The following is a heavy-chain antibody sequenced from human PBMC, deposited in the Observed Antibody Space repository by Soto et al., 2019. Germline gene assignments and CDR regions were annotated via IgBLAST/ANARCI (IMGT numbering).Heavy chain of an antibody. Sequence: QVQLQESGPGLVKPSESLSLTCTVSGGSISSYYWSWIRQPPGKGLEWIGYIYYSGSTNYNPSLKSRVTLSVDTSKNQFSLKLSSVTAADTAVYYCAREGLRGYSYGPNDAFDIWGQGTMVTVSS. D-gene: IGHD5-18*01. CDR1: GGSISSYY. CDR3: AREGLRGYSYGPNDAFDI. J-gene: IGHJ3*02. CDR2: IYYSGST. V-gene: IGHV4-59*01.